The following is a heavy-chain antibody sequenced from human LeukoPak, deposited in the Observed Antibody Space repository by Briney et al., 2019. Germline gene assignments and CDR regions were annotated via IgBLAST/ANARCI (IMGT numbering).Heavy chain of an antibody. J-gene: IGHJ4*02. Sequence: SQTLSLTCTVAGGSISSGDYYWTWIRQHPGKGLERIGYIYYNGGTYYNPSLKSQVTISADTSKNQFSLKLTSVTGADTAMYYCVRSRNSEQYSFDYWGQGVLVTVSS. CDR2: IYYNGGT. D-gene: IGHD1-26*01. CDR3: VRSRNSEQYSFDY. V-gene: IGHV4-31*01. CDR1: GGSISSGDYY.